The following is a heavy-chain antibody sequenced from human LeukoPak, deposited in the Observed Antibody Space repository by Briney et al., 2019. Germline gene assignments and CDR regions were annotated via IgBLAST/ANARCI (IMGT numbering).Heavy chain of an antibody. J-gene: IGHJ3*02. D-gene: IGHD3-22*01. CDR2: INYSGRI. Sequence: PSETWSLTCIVSSGFISSYYWSWIRQTPGKGLEWIAFINYSGRIKYNPSLQSRVSISLDTSKNHFSLQLRSVMAADTAVYYCARLVDYDNSGDPDIFDIWVQGTIVSIS. V-gene: IGHV4-59*01. CDR1: SGFISSYY. CDR3: ARLVDYDNSGDPDIFDI.